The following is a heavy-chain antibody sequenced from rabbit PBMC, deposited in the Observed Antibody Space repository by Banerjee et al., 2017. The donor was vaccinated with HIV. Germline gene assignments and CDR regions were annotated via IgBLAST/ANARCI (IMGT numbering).Heavy chain of an antibody. V-gene: IGHV1S45*01. CDR1: GFSFSDKAV. CDR2: INAITGRA. Sequence: QEHLVESGGGLVQPEGSLKLSCTASGFSFSDKAVMCWVRQAPGKGLEWIACINAITGRAVYASWAKGRFTFSKTSSTTVTLQMTSLTAADTATHFCVGTDGNWYFGVRGPGTLVTVS. CDR3: VGTDGNWYFGV. D-gene: IGHD3-1*01. J-gene: IGHJ4*01.